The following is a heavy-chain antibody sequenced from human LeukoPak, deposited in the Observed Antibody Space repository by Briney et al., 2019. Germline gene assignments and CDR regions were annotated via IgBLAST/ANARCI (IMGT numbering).Heavy chain of an antibody. D-gene: IGHD3-10*01. CDR2: ISWNSGSI. CDR3: GKDTYYYGSGSYSRGTF. CDR1: GFTFDDYA. V-gene: IGHV3-9*01. J-gene: IGHJ4*02. Sequence: AGGSLRLSCAASGFTFDDYAMHWVRQAPGKGLEWVSGISWNSGSIGYADSVKGRFTISRDNAKNSLCLQMNSLRAEDTALYYCGKDTYYYGSGSYSRGTFWGQGSLVGVSS.